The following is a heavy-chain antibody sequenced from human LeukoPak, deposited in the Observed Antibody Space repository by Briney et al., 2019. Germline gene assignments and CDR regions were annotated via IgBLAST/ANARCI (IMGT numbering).Heavy chain of an antibody. CDR1: GFTFSSYG. V-gene: IGHV3-33*08. J-gene: IGHJ4*02. D-gene: IGHD3-10*01. CDR2: IWDDGSNK. CDR3: ARDADYYGSGSYDVDY. Sequence: GGSLRLSCAASGFTFSSYGMHWVRQAPGKGLEWVAVIWDDGSNKYYADSVKGRFTISRDNSKNTLYLQMNRLRAEDTAVYYCARDADYYGSGSYDVDYWGQGTLVTVSS.